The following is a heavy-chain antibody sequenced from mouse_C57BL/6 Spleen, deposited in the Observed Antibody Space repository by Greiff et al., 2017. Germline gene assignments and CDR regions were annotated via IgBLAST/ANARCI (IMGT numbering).Heavy chain of an antibody. Sequence: EVKLVESGEGLVKPGGSLKLSCAASGFTFSSYAMSWVRQTPEKRLEWVAYISSGGDYIYYADTVKGRFTISRDNARNTLYLQMSSLKSEDTAMYYCTRDEVNWDYFDYWGQGTTLTVSS. CDR1: GFTFSSYA. D-gene: IGHD4-1*01. J-gene: IGHJ2*01. CDR2: ISSGGDYI. CDR3: TRDEVNWDYFDY. V-gene: IGHV5-9-1*02.